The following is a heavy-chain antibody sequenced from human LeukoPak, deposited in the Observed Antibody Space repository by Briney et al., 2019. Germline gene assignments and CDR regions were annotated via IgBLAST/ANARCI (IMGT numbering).Heavy chain of an antibody. Sequence: PSETLSLTCTVSGGSISSYYWSWIRQPPGKGLEWIGYIYYSGSTNYNPSLKSRVTISVDTSKNQFSLKLSSVTAADTAVYYCARAVWFGDYYYYGMDVWGQGTTVTVSS. CDR2: IYYSGST. V-gene: IGHV4-59*01. CDR1: GGSISSYY. J-gene: IGHJ6*02. D-gene: IGHD3-10*01. CDR3: ARAVWFGDYYYYGMDV.